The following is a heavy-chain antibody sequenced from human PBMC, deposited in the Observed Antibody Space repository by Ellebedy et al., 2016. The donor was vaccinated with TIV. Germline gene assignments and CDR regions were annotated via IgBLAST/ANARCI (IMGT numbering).Heavy chain of an antibody. CDR2: INPSGGT. CDR1: GGSISTSPYY. Sequence: SETLSLTXTVSGGSISTSPYYWGWIRQSPGKGLQWIEEINPSGGTNYTTSLKSRLTMSIDTSKRQISLNLKSATAADTAVYYCARGRRFSASFHPMMSTFEVWGQGTTVIVSS. V-gene: IGHV4-39*07. D-gene: IGHD3-10*01. CDR3: ARGRRFSASFHPMMSTFEV. J-gene: IGHJ3*01.